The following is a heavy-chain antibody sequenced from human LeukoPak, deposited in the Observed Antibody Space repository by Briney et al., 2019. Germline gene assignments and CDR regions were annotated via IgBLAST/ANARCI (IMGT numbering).Heavy chain of an antibody. J-gene: IGHJ4*02. CDR1: GFTFSSYV. CDR3: AKGLGGGYYVIDS. D-gene: IGHD1-26*01. CDR2: ISGSGDST. Sequence: GGSLRLSCAASGFTFSSYVMNWVRQAPGKGLEWVSGISGSGDSTNYADSMKGRFTISRDNSKNTLDLQMNDLRAEDTAVFYCAKGLGGGYYVIDSWGRGTLVTVSS. V-gene: IGHV3-23*01.